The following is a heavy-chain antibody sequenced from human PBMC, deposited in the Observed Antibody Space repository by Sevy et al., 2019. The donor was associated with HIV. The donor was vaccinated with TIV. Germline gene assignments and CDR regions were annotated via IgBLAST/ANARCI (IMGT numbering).Heavy chain of an antibody. CDR1: GFTVGSNY. CDR3: ARVSVYYYDSSGSYTTGNAFDI. CDR2: IYSGVTT. D-gene: IGHD3-22*01. J-gene: IGHJ3*02. V-gene: IGHV3-53*01. Sequence: GGSLRLSCAASGFTVGSNYMSWVRQAPGKGLEWVSIIYSGVTTSYADSVKGRLTISRDNSKNTLYLQMNSLRAEDTAVYYCARVSVYYYDSSGSYTTGNAFDIWGQRTMVTVSS.